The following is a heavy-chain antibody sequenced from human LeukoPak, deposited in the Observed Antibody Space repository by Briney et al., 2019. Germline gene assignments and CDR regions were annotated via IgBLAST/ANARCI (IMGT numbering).Heavy chain of an antibody. V-gene: IGHV3-23*01. J-gene: IGHJ4*02. Sequence: PGGSLRLSCAASGFTFSNYAMTWVRQAPGKGLEWVSSITNTGATTYYADSVKGRFTISRDNSKTTLYFQMNSLRVEDTAIYYCAKDRAGYSYGIFEAWGQGALVIVSS. CDR1: GFTFSNYA. CDR3: AKDRAGYSYGIFEA. D-gene: IGHD5-18*01. CDR2: ITNTGATT.